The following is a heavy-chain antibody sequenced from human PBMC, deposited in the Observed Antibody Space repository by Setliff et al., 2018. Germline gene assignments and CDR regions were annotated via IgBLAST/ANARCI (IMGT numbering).Heavy chain of an antibody. CDR1: GFTFSSYA. D-gene: IGHD3-3*01. J-gene: IGHJ4*02. CDR2: IKQDGSTK. Sequence: GGSLRLSCAASGFTFSSYAMSWVRQAPGKGLEWVADIKQDGSTKYYLDSVKGRFTISRDNAKNSLYLQMNSLRAEDTAVYYCARDLEITIFGVPDYWGQGTLVTVSS. CDR3: ARDLEITIFGVPDY. V-gene: IGHV3-7*01.